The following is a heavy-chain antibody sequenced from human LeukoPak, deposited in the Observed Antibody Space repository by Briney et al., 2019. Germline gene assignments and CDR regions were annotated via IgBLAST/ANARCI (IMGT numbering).Heavy chain of an antibody. CDR1: GYTFTSYG. CDR3: ARTTVTTFAGDY. Sequence: ASVKVSCKGSGYTFTSYGISWVRQAPGQGLEWMGWISAYNGNTNYAQKLQGRVTMTTDTSTSTAYMELRSLRADDTAVYYCARTTVTTFAGDYWGQGTLVTVSS. V-gene: IGHV1-18*01. D-gene: IGHD4-17*01. J-gene: IGHJ4*02. CDR2: ISAYNGNT.